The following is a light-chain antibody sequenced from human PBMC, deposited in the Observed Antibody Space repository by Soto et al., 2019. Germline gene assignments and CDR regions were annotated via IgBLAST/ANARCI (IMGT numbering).Light chain of an antibody. J-gene: IGKJ1*01. CDR2: KAS. Sequence: DIPMTQSPSTLSASVGDRVTITCRASQSVSNWLAWYQQKPGKAPKLLIYKASSLEGGVPSRFSGSGSGTEFTLTISSLQPDDFATYYCQHYNFYWTFGQGTRVEIK. V-gene: IGKV1-5*03. CDR3: QHYNFYWT. CDR1: QSVSNW.